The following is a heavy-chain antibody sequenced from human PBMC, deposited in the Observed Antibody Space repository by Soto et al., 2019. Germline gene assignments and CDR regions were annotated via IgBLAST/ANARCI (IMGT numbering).Heavy chain of an antibody. CDR3: ARDLWGYCGTDCYPLDV. J-gene: IGHJ6*02. V-gene: IGHV4-61*01. CDR1: GGSVSSGSYY. Sequence: SETLSLTCTVSGGSVSSGSYYWSWVRQPPGKGLEWVGFIYYSGNINYNPSLKSRVTISVDTSKNQFSLKLSSVTAADTAVYYCARDLWGYCGTDCYPLDVWGQGTTVTVSS. D-gene: IGHD2-21*02. CDR2: IYYSGNI.